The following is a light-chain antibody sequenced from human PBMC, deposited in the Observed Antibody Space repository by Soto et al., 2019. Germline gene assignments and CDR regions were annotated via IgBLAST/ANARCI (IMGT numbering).Light chain of an antibody. J-gene: IGKJ2*01. V-gene: IGKV3-20*01. CDR1: QRITNNF. Sequence: EIVLPQSPVTLSLSPGERATLSCRASQRITNNFLAWFQQKPGLAPRLLIYGASSRASGIPDRFSGSGSGTGFALTISRLEPEDFAVYYCQQYGRSPFTFGQGTKLQIK. CDR3: QQYGRSPFT. CDR2: GAS.